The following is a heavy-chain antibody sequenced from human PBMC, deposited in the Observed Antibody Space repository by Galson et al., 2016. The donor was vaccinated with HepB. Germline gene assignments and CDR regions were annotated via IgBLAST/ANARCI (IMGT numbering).Heavy chain of an antibody. D-gene: IGHD2-2*01. CDR3: ARSYAATYYFDY. Sequence: SETLSLTCAVSGASISSGHWWSWVRQSPEKGLEWIGEIYRSGSTSYNPALKSGVTISIDSSKNRFSLSLTSVTATDTAVYYCARSYAATYYFDYWGLGTLVTVSS. V-gene: IGHV4-4*02. J-gene: IGHJ4*02. CDR2: IYRSGST. CDR1: GASISSGHW.